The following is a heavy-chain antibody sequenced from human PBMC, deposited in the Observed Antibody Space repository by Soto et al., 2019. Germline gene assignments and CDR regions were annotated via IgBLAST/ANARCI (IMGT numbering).Heavy chain of an antibody. Sequence: EVQLLESGGGLVQPGGSLRLSCAASGFTFSSYAMSWVRQAPGKGLEWVSAISGSGGSTYYADSVKGRFTISRDNSKNTLYLQMNSLRAEDTAVYYCAKDLVYGSGRAPTRFDYWGQGTLVTVSS. V-gene: IGHV3-23*01. CDR2: ISGSGGST. CDR3: AKDLVYGSGRAPTRFDY. J-gene: IGHJ4*02. CDR1: GFTFSSYA. D-gene: IGHD3-10*01.